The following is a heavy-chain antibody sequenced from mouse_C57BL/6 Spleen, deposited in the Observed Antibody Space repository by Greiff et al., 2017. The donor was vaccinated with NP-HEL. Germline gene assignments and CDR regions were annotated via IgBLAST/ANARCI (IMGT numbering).Heavy chain of an antibody. V-gene: IGHV1-53*01. D-gene: IGHD1-1*01. CDR2: INPSNGGT. CDR3: ASGSVVRYWYFDV. J-gene: IGHJ1*03. Sequence: VQLQQPGTELVKPGASVKLSCKASGYTFTSYWLHWVKQRPGQGLEWIGNINPSNGGTNYNEKFKSKATLTVDKSSSTAYMQLSSLTSADSAVYYCASGSVVRYWYFDVWGTGTTVTVSS. CDR1: GYTFTSYW.